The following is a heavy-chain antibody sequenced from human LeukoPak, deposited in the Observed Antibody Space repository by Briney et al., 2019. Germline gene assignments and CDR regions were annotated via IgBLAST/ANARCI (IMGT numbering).Heavy chain of an antibody. CDR2: ISDDRSKK. Sequence: PGRSLRLSCAASGFTFSNYGMHYVRQAPGKGLEWVAVISDDRSKKYYADSVNGRFTISRDTSNNTLYLHMNSLRPEDTAVYYCAKDRETTASGTFDYWGQGSLVTVSS. J-gene: IGHJ4*02. CDR3: AKDRETTASGTFDY. D-gene: IGHD6-13*01. V-gene: IGHV3-30*18. CDR1: GFTFSNYG.